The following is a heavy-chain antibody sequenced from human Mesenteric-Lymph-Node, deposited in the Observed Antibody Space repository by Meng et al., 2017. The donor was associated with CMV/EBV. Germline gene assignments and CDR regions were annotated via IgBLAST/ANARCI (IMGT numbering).Heavy chain of an antibody. CDR2: INHSGST. CDR1: VGSISGCV. D-gene: IGHD4-23*01. Sequence: WAALLMHPPAPSSPSSVSWVGSISGCVWGGCRRPPGKKLQWCGEINHSGSTNYNPSLKSRVTISVDTSKKQFSLKLSSVTAADTAVYYCARHQRWLKSEGGFNYWGQGTLVTVSS. CDR3: ARHQRWLKSEGGFNY. V-gene: IGHV4-34*01. J-gene: IGHJ4*02.